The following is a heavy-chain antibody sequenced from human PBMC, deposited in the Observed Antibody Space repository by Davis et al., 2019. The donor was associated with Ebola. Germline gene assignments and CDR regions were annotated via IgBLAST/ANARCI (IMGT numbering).Heavy chain of an antibody. J-gene: IGHJ6*02. CDR3: ARWHNIGGAAAGTPPYYYYGMDV. V-gene: IGHV3-21*01. Sequence: GESLKISCAASGFTFSSYSMNWVRQAPGKGLEWVSSISSSSSYIYYADSVKGRFTISRDNAKNSLYLQMNSLRAEDTAVYYCARWHNIGGAAAGTPPYYYYGMDVWGQGTTVTVSS. D-gene: IGHD6-13*01. CDR2: ISSSSSYI. CDR1: GFTFSSYS.